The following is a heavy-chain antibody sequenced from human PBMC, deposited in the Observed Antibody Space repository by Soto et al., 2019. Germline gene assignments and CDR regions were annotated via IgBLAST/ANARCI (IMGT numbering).Heavy chain of an antibody. Sequence: GNLCLKGTVTGVSIPSFSWNWIRQPPGKGLEWIGCIYDSGSTNFNPSLKSRVTMSVDTSGTQFSLKLRSVTAADTAVYYCARGFISMSWFAPWGQGTLVTVSS. D-gene: IGHD2-8*01. CDR1: GVSIPSFS. V-gene: IGHV4-59*01. J-gene: IGHJ5*02. CDR3: ARGFISMSWFAP. CDR2: IYDSGST.